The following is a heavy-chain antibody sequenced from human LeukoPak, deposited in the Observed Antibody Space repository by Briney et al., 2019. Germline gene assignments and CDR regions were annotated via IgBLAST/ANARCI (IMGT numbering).Heavy chain of an antibody. CDR1: GGSISSYY. Sequence: PSETLSLTCTVSGGSISSYYWSWIRQPPGKGLEWIGYIYYSGSTNYNPSLKSRVTISVDTSKNQFSLKLRSVTAADTAVYYCARAPRDSSGWYPFDYWGQGTLVTVSS. V-gene: IGHV4-59*01. CDR2: IYYSGST. J-gene: IGHJ4*02. CDR3: ARAPRDSSGWYPFDY. D-gene: IGHD6-19*01.